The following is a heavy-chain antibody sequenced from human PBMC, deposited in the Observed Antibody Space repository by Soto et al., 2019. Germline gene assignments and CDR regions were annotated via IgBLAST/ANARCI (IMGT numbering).Heavy chain of an antibody. CDR2: IYYSGST. CDR1: GGSISSGGYY. V-gene: IGHV4-31*03. Sequence: SETLSLTCTVSGGSISSGGYYWSWIRQHPGKGLEWIGYIYYSGSTYYNPSLKSRVTISADTSKNQFSLKLSSVTAADTAVYYCARDSAFGWYTYYFDYWGQGTLVTVSS. CDR3: ARDSAFGWYTYYFDY. J-gene: IGHJ4*02. D-gene: IGHD6-19*01.